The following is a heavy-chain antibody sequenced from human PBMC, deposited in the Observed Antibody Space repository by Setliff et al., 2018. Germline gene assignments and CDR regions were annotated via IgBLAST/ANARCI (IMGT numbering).Heavy chain of an antibody. D-gene: IGHD3-16*02. V-gene: IGHV1-46*01. Sequence: ASVKVSCKASGYTFTNYHMHWVRQAPGQGLEWMGVINCTGGSATYAQKFQGRVTMTRNTSINTAYMELSSLRRDDTAVYYCATVVRGGTAGTSYRYYYMDVWGKGTTVTVSS. CDR3: ATVVRGGTAGTSYRYYYMDV. J-gene: IGHJ6*03. CDR1: GYTFTNYH. CDR2: INCTGGSA.